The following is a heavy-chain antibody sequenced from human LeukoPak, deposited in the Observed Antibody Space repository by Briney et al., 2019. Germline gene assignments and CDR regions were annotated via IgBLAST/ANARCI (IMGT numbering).Heavy chain of an antibody. CDR3: ARAPPAAINWFDP. CDR2: IYTSGST. J-gene: IGHJ5*02. D-gene: IGHD2-2*02. Sequence: PSQTLSLTCTVSGGSISSGSYYWSWIRQPAGKGLEWIGRIYTSGSTNYNPSLKSRVTISVDTSKNQFSLKLSSVTAADMAVYYCARAPPAAINWFDPWGQGTLVTVSS. CDR1: GGSISSGSYY. V-gene: IGHV4-61*02.